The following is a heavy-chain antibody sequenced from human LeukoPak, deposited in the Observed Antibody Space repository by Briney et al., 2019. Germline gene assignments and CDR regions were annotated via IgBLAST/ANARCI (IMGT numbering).Heavy chain of an antibody. J-gene: IGHJ4*02. V-gene: IGHV4-34*01. CDR2: INHSGST. CDR3: ASGEGEDIVVVPAARFDY. CDR1: GGSFRGYY. Sequence: SETLSLTCAVYGGSFRGYYWSWIRQPPGKGLEGSGEINHSGSTNYNPALKSRVTISVDTSKTQFSLKLSSVTAADTAVYYCASGEGEDIVVVPAARFDYWGQGTLDTVSS. D-gene: IGHD2-2*01.